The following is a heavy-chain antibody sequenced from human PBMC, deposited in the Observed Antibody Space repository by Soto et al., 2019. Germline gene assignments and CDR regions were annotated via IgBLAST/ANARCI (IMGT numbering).Heavy chain of an antibody. CDR1: GFTFSSYG. CDR2: IWYDGSNK. CDR3: AREAFQEPLFDY. D-gene: IGHD1-26*01. J-gene: IGHJ4*02. V-gene: IGHV3-33*01. Sequence: PGGSLRLSCAASGFTFSSYGMHWVRQAPGKGLEWVAVIWYDGSNKYYADSVKGRFTISRDNSKNTLYLQMNSLRAEDTAVYYCAREAFQEPLFDYRGQGTLVTVSS.